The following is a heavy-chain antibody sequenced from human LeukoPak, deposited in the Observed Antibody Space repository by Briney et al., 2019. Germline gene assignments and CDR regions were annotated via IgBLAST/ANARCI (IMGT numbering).Heavy chain of an antibody. CDR2: IYHSGST. D-gene: IGHD4-23*01. J-gene: IGHJ4*02. CDR1: GYSISSGYY. CDR3: ARTPTTVVTYYFDY. V-gene: IGHV4-38-2*01. Sequence: SETLSLTCAVSGYSISSGYYWGWIRQPPGKGLEWIGSIYHSGSTYYSPSLKSRVTISVDTSKNQFSLKLSSVTAADTAVYYCARTPTTVVTYYFDYWGQGTLVTVSS.